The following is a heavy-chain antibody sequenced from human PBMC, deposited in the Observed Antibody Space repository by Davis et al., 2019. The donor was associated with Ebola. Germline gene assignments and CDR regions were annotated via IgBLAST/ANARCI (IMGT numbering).Heavy chain of an antibody. CDR2: ISHGGRQE. CDR1: GFSFNSYA. J-gene: IGHJ4*02. Sequence: PGGSLRLSCAASGFSFNSYAMHWVRQGPGKGLEWVALISHGGRQEFYADSVKGRFTISRDNSENTLYLQMNSLTADDTSVYYCARAGFDEVLDYWGQGTPVTVSS. D-gene: IGHD3-3*01. V-gene: IGHV3-30*04. CDR3: ARAGFDEVLDY.